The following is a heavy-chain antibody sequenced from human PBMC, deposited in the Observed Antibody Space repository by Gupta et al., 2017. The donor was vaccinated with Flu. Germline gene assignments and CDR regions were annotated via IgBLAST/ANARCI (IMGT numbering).Heavy chain of an antibody. CDR3: SLEREWGEAWS. CDR2: ISTNSNSTT. CDR1: FSTFS. D-gene: IGHD3-16*01. V-gene: IGHV3-48*01. Sequence: FSTFSMSWVRQAPGKGREWLSYISTNSNSTTHYAASVRGRFTISIEKYRSALHLHMEALGAEATAFYYWSLEREWGEAWSWGQVILVPVSS. J-gene: IGHJ1*01.